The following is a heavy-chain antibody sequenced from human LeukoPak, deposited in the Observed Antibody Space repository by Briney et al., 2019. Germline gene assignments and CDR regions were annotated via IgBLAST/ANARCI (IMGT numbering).Heavy chain of an antibody. D-gene: IGHD2-2*01. V-gene: IGHV3-15*01. CDR2: IKSKSDGGTA. CDR1: GFTVSSNF. CDR3: TTSHYCSGTSCRIDY. J-gene: IGHJ4*02. Sequence: PGGSLRLSCAASGFTVSSNFMSWVRQAPGKGLEWVGRIKSKSDGGTADYATPVKGRFTISRDDSKNTLCLQMNSLKTDDTAVYYCTTSHYCSGTSCRIDYWGQGTLVTVSS.